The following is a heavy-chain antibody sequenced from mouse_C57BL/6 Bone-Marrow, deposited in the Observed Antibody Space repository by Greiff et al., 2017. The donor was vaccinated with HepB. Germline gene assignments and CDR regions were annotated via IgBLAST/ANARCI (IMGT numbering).Heavy chain of an antibody. J-gene: IGHJ2*01. D-gene: IGHD1-1*01. CDR2: IDPEDGET. CDR3: ARVVFTTVVALDY. V-gene: IGHV14-2*01. Sequence: LVESGAELVKPGASVKLSCTASGFNIKDYYMHWVKQRTEQGLEWIGRIDPEDGETKYAPKFPGKATITADTSSNTAYLQLSSLTSEDTAVYYCARVVFTTVVALDYWGQGTTLTVSS. CDR1: GFNIKDYY.